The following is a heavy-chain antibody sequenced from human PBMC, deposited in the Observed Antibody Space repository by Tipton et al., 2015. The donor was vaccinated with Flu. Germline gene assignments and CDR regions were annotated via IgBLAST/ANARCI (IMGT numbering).Heavy chain of an antibody. CDR3: AREGRNSGGLDY. J-gene: IGHJ4*02. V-gene: IGHV4-39*07. Sequence: TLSLTCTVSGGSISSSSYHWGWIRQPPGMGLEWIGSVHYSGNTYQNPSLESRVTISVDTSKNQFSLKLSSVTAADTAVYFCAREGRNSGGLDYWGQGTLVTVSS. CDR1: GGSISSSSYH. CDR2: VHYSGNT. D-gene: IGHD1-26*01.